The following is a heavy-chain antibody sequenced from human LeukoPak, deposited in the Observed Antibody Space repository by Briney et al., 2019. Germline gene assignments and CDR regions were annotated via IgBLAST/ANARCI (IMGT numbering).Heavy chain of an antibody. CDR3: ARGVVPATHARTYYMDV. CDR2: IIPIFGTA. J-gene: IGHJ6*03. Sequence: ASVKVSCKASGGTFSSYAISWVRQAPGQGLEWMGGIIPIFGTANYAQKFQGRVTITTDESTSTAYMELSSLRSEDTAVYYCARGVVPATHARTYYMDVWGKGTTVTVSS. D-gene: IGHD2-2*01. V-gene: IGHV1-69*05. CDR1: GGTFSSYA.